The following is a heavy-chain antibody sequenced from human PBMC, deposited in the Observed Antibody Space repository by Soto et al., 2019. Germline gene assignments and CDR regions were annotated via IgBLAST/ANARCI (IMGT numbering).Heavy chain of an antibody. Sequence: PGGSLRLSCAASGFTFSSYAMHWVRQAPGKGLEWVAAICYDGGNKYYADSVKGRFTISRDNSKNTLYLQMNSLRAEDTAVYYCAKPALAWYYYYYYMDVWGKGTTVTVSS. D-gene: IGHD6-6*01. CDR1: GFTFSSYA. V-gene: IGHV3-30-3*02. J-gene: IGHJ6*03. CDR3: AKPALAWYYYYYYMDV. CDR2: ICYDGGNK.